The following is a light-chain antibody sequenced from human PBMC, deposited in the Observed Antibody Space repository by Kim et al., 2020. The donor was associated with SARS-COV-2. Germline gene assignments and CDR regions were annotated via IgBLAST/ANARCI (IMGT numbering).Light chain of an antibody. CDR2: DAS. CDR3: QQRSNWPLT. Sequence: EIVLTQPPATLSLSPGERATLSCRASQSVSSYLVWYQQKPGQAPRLLIYDASNRATGIPARFSGSGSGTDFTLTISSLEPEDFAVYYCQQRSNWPLTFGGGTKVDIK. CDR1: QSVSSY. J-gene: IGKJ4*01. V-gene: IGKV3-11*01.